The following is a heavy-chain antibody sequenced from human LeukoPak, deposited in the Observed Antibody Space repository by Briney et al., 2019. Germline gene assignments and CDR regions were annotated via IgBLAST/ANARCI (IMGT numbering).Heavy chain of an antibody. CDR2: INPNSGGT. J-gene: IGHJ6*02. CDR1: GYTFTGYY. V-gene: IGHV1-2*02. Sequence: GASVKVSCKASGYTFTGYYMHWVRQAPGQGLEWMGWINPNSGGTNYAQKFQGRVTMTRNTSISTAYMELSSLRSEDTAVYYCARFVWFGELSDYYYGMDVWGQGTTVTVSS. CDR3: ARFVWFGELSDYYYGMDV. D-gene: IGHD3-10*01.